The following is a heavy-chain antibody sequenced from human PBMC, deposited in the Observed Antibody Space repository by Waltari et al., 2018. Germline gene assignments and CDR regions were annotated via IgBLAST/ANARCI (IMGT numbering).Heavy chain of an antibody. J-gene: IGHJ4*02. CDR1: GYTFTSYY. CDR3: ARERVQATLDY. Sequence: QVQLVQSGAEVKKPGASVKVSCKASGYTFTSYYMHWVRQAPGQGLEWMGIINPSGGSTSYAQKFQGRVTMTRDPSTSTVYMELSSLRSEDTAVYYCARERVQATLDYWGQGTLVTVSS. CDR2: INPSGGST. V-gene: IGHV1-46*01. D-gene: IGHD3-10*01.